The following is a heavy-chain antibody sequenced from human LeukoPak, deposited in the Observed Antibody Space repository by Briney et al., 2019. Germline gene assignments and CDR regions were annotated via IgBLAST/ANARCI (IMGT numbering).Heavy chain of an antibody. CDR2: TYYSGST. V-gene: IGHV4-31*03. CDR1: GGSISSGGDY. D-gene: IGHD3-22*01. CDR3: ARGIYYYDNGGLLIGYYFDC. Sequence: PSETLSLTCTVSGGSISSGGDYWTWIRQHPGKGLEWIGYTYYSGSTYYNPSLRRRVTISVDTSANQFSLKVSSVTAADTAVYFCARGIYYYDNGGLLIGYYFDCWGQGTLSPSPQ. J-gene: IGHJ4*02.